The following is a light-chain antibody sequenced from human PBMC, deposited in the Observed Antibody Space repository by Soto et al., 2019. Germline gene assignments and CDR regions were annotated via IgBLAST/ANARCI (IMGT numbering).Light chain of an antibody. CDR1: QSVSSY. V-gene: IGKV3-11*01. CDR3: PQRSNWPT. Sequence: EIVLTQSPATLSLSPGERATLSCRASQSVSSYLAWYQQKPGQAPRLLIYDTSNRATGIPARFSGSGSGTDFTLTISSREPEDFAVYYCPQRSNWPTFGGGTKVEIK. CDR2: DTS. J-gene: IGKJ4*01.